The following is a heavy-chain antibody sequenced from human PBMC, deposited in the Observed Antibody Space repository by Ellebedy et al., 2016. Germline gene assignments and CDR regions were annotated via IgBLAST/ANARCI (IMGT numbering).Heavy chain of an antibody. Sequence: GGSLRLXXAASGFTFGNFWMAWVRQAPGKGLEWVAHMSQDGSEKFYVDSVKGRFTISRDNAKNSLFLQMNSLRAEDTAVYYCATDTGNYRSSDYWGQGTLVTVSS. CDR3: ATDTGNYRSSDY. CDR2: MSQDGSEK. D-gene: IGHD1-7*01. CDR1: GFTFGNFW. V-gene: IGHV3-7*04. J-gene: IGHJ4*02.